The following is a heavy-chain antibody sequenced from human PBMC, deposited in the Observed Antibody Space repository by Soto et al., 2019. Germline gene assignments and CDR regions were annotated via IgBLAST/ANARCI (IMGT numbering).Heavy chain of an antibody. V-gene: IGHV3-21*01. D-gene: IGHD6-13*01. Sequence: EVQLVESGGGLVKPGGSLRLSCAASGFTFSSYSMNWVRQAPGKGLEWVSSISSSSSYIHYADSVKGRFTISRDNAKNALYLQMNSLRAEDTAVYYCARAFGGVKYSNSGNPWYWSQVTLVTVSS. CDR2: ISSSSSYI. CDR3: ARAFGGVKYSNSGNPWY. CDR1: GFTFSSYS. J-gene: IGHJ4*02.